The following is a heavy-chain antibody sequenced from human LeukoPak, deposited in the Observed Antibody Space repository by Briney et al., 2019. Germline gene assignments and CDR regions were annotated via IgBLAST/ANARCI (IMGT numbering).Heavy chain of an antibody. D-gene: IGHD1-26*01. CDR1: GFTFSSYE. J-gene: IGHJ4*02. CDR2: ISSSGSTI. V-gene: IGHV3-48*03. Sequence: QPGGSLRLSCAASGFTFSSYEMNWVRQAPGKGLEWVSYISSSGSTIYNADSVKGRFTISRDNAKNSLYLQMNSLRAEDTAVYYCASLTDIEAGAVRYWGQGTLVTVSS. CDR3: ASLTDIEAGAVRY.